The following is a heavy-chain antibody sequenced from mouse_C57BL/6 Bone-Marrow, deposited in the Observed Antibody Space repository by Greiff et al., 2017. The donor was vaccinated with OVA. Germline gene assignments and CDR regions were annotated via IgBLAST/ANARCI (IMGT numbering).Heavy chain of an antibody. V-gene: IGHV3-8*01. CDR1: GYSITSDY. J-gene: IGHJ1*03. D-gene: IGHD1-1*01. Sequence: EVQLQQPGPGLAKPSQTLSLTCSVTGYSITSDYWHWIRKFPGHKLEYMGYISYSGSTTYNPSLKSRISITPDTSKYQYYLQLNSVTTEDTATDDCARRYYGSHWYFDVWGTGTTVTVSS. CDR2: ISYSGST. CDR3: ARRYYGSHWYFDV.